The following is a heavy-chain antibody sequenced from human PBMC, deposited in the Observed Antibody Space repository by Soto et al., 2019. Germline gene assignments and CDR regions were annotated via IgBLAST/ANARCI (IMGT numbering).Heavy chain of an antibody. CDR1: GFSFSNYA. J-gene: IGHJ4*02. CDR2: FSAGGRP. CDR3: AKESLPEHYGDTLFDY. Sequence: EVQLLESGGGLVQPGGSLRLSCEASGFSFSNYALSWVRQSPGKGLEWGSTFSAGGRPYYEDSVKGRFTIAKDTSKNTLHLQASSLRAEDTAVYYCAKESLPEHYGDTLFDYWGQGTRVTVSS. V-gene: IGHV3-23*01. D-gene: IGHD4-17*01.